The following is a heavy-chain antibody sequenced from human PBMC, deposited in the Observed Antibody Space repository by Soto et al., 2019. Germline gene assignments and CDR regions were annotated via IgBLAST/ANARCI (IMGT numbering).Heavy chain of an antibody. D-gene: IGHD2-21*01. V-gene: IGHV4-61*01. Sequence: SETLSLTCNVSGDSVTSGSYYWSWIRQPPGKGLEWIGFIYYSGSSGSTNYSPSLQSRVTISVDTSKNQFSLKLSPVTDADTAVYYCASRHISMSLGYWGQGAQVTVSS. J-gene: IGHJ4*02. CDR3: ASRHISMSLGY. CDR2: IYYSGSSGST. CDR1: GDSVTSGSYY.